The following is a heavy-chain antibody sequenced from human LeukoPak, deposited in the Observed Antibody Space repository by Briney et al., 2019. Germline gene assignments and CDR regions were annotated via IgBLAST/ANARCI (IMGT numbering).Heavy chain of an antibody. Sequence: HPGGSLRLSGAASGFTFSSYWMHWVRQAPGKGLVWVSRIKSDGSTNYADSVKGRFTISRDNAKNTLSLQMNSLRAEDTGVYYCARAPSEIGGDYTEYFRHWGQGTLVTVSS. CDR3: ARAPSEIGGDYTEYFRH. V-gene: IGHV3-74*01. CDR1: GFTFSSYW. D-gene: IGHD2-21*01. J-gene: IGHJ1*01. CDR2: IKSDGST.